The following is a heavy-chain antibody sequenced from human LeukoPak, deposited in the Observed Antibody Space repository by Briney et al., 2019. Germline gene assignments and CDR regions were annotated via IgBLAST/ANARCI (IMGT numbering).Heavy chain of an antibody. CDR2: IIPTFGTA. D-gene: IGHD2-2*01. CDR3: ARGLLGYCSSTSCPSAFDI. V-gene: IGHV1-69*05. J-gene: IGHJ3*02. CDR1: GGTFSSYA. Sequence: GSSVKVSCKASGGTFSSYAISWVRQAPGQGLEWMGGIIPTFGTANYAQKFQGRVTITTDESTSTAYMELSSLRSEDTAVYYCARGLLGYCSSTSCPSAFDIWGQGTMVTVSS.